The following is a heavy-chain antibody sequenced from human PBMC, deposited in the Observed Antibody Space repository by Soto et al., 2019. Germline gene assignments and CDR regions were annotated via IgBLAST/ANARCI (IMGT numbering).Heavy chain of an antibody. Sequence: ASVNVSCKASGYTFTGSYMHWVRQAPGQGLEWMGWVNPNTGGTNYAQKFQGRVTMTRDTSISTAYMELSRLSSDDTAVFYCARGGYSSSSPSDYWGQGTLVTVSS. D-gene: IGHD6-6*01. CDR1: GYTFTGSY. J-gene: IGHJ4*02. CDR2: VNPNTGGT. V-gene: IGHV1-2*02. CDR3: ARGGYSSSSPSDY.